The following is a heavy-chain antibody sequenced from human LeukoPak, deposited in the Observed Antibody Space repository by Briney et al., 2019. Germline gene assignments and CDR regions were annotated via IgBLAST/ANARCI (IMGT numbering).Heavy chain of an antibody. V-gene: IGHV3-23*01. CDR2: ISGNAVGT. D-gene: IGHD3-22*01. CDR1: GFTFSSYA. Sequence: GGSLRLSCAASGFTFSSYAMSWVRQAPGKGLEWVSGISGNAVGTSHADSVKGRFTISRDNSKNMLYLQMNSLRDEDSAVYYCAKDRGYYYDSSAYDSWGQGTLVTVSS. J-gene: IGHJ5*01. CDR3: AKDRGYYYDSSAYDS.